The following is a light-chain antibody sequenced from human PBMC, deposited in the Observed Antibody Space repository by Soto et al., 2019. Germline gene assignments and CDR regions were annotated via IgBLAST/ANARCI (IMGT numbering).Light chain of an antibody. Sequence: QSVLTQPPSASGTPGQMVTMSCSGSSSNIGSNTVNWYQQLPGTAPKLLIYSNNQRPSGVPDRFSGSKSGTSASLAISGLQSEDEADYYCDSYTSSRAYVFGIGTKVTVL. CDR2: SNN. J-gene: IGLJ1*01. V-gene: IGLV1-44*01. CDR1: SSNIGSNT. CDR3: DSYTSSRAYV.